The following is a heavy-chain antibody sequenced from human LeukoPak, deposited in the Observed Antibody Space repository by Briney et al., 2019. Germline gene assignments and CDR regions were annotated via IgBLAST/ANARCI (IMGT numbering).Heavy chain of an antibody. CDR3: ARHPRYEIVVATTKGFDY. Sequence: PSETLSLTCAVYGGSFSGYYWSWIRQPPGKGLEWIVEINHSGSTNYNPSLKSRVTISVDTSKNQFSLKLSSVTAADTAVYYCARHPRYEIVVATTKGFDYWGQGALVTVSS. J-gene: IGHJ4*02. V-gene: IGHV4-34*01. D-gene: IGHD3-22*01. CDR2: INHSGST. CDR1: GGSFSGYY.